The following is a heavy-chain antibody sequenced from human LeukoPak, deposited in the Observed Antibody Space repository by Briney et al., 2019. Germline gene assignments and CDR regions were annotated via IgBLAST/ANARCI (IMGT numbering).Heavy chain of an antibody. D-gene: IGHD2-2*01. CDR2: IYYSGST. J-gene: IGHJ5*02. Sequence: RSSETLSLTCTVSGGSIGSSSYYWGWIHQPPGKGLEWIGSIYYSGSTYYNPSLKSRVTISVDTSKNQFSLKLSSVTAADTAVYYCARHIRYCSSTSCPNNWFDPWGQGTLVTVSS. V-gene: IGHV4-39*01. CDR3: ARHIRYCSSTSCPNNWFDP. CDR1: GGSIGSSSYY.